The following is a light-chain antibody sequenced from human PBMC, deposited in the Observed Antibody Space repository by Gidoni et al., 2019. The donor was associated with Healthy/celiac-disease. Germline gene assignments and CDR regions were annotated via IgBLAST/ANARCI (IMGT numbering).Light chain of an antibody. J-gene: IGKJ1*01. V-gene: IGKV3-15*01. CDR1: QSVSSN. CDR2: GAS. CDR3: QQSKT. Sequence: EIVMTQSPATLSVSPGERATLSCRASQSVSSNLAWYQQKPGQAPRLLIYGASTRATGIPARFSGSGSGTEFTLTISSLQSEDFAGYYCQQSKTFXXXTKVEIK.